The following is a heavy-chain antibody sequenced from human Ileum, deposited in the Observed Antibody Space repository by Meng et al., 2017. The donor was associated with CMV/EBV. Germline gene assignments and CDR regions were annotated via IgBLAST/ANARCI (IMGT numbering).Heavy chain of an antibody. J-gene: IGHJ4*02. CDR1: GGSFSGYY. CDR2: INHLGNT. Sequence: GSLRLSCAVHGGSFSGYYWGGIRQPPGKGLEWIGEINHLGNTNYNPSLKSRVTISVDTSKNQFSLKLNSVTAADTAVYYCVRGQDIVIVRYFDDWGQGTLVTVSS. V-gene: IGHV4-34*01. D-gene: IGHD2-2*01. CDR3: VRGQDIVIVRYFDD.